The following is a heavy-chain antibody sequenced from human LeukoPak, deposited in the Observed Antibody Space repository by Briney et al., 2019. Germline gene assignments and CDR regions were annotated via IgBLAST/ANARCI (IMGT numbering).Heavy chain of an antibody. CDR1: GGSVSTSTDY. V-gene: IGHV4-39*01. CDR3: ARSDQSHVVNWFDY. CDR2: VSNGGST. Sequence: SETLSLTCTVSGGSVSTSTDYWGWIRHPPGKGLEWIGSVSNGGSTSYNPSLTSRISISVDTSKNQFSLKLNSVTAADTALYYCARSDQSHVVNWFDYWGQGILVAVSS. J-gene: IGHJ5*01. D-gene: IGHD2-21*01.